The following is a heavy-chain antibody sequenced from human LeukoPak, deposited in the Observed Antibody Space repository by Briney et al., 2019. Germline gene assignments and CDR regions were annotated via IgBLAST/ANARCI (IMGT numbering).Heavy chain of an antibody. D-gene: IGHD3-10*01. V-gene: IGHV3-48*01. CDR1: GFTFSSYS. CDR3: ARGYYGSGSYYTLGVPFDY. Sequence: GGSLRLSCAASGFTFSSYSMNWVRQAPGKVLEWVSYISSSSSTIYYADSVKGRFTISRDNAKNSLYLQMNSLRAEDTAVYYCARGYYGSGSYYTLGVPFDYWGQGTLVTVSS. CDR2: ISSSSSTI. J-gene: IGHJ4*02.